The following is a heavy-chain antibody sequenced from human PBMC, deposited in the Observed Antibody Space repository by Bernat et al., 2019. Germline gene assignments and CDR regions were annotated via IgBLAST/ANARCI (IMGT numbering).Heavy chain of an antibody. CDR2: IKQDGSEK. CDR1: GFTFRSYW. J-gene: IGHJ6*03. Sequence: EVQLVESGGGLVQPGGSLRLSCAASGFTFRSYWMSWVRQAPGKGLEWVGNIKQDGSEKYVVDSVRGRFTISRDNAKNSLYLQMSSLRAEDTAVYYCARVHSVGYGVMDVWGEGTTVTVSS. D-gene: IGHD5-12*01. V-gene: IGHV3-7*03. CDR3: ARVHSVGYGVMDV.